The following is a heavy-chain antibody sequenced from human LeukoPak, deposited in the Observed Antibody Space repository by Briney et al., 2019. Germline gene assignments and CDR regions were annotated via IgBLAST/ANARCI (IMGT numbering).Heavy chain of an antibody. J-gene: IGHJ4*02. CDR2: ISYDGSNK. V-gene: IGHV3-30*18. CDR1: GFTFSSYG. D-gene: IGHD5-24*01. CDR3: AKDRYVEMATIGSTFDY. Sequence: GGSLRLSCAASGFTFSSYGMHWVRQAPGKGLEWVAVISYDGSNKYYAGSVKGRFTISRDNSKNTLYLQMNSLRAEDTAVYYCAKDRYVEMATIGSTFDYWGQGTLVTVSS.